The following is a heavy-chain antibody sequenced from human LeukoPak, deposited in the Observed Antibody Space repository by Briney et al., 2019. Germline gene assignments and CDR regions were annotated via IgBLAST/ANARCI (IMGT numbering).Heavy chain of an antibody. V-gene: IGHV3-21*01. CDR3: ARVEETVTTDSVDY. CDR2: ISSSSSYI. CDR1: GLTFSSHW. J-gene: IGHJ4*02. D-gene: IGHD4-17*01. Sequence: GGSLRLSCAASGLTFSSHWMHWVRQAPGKGLEWVSSISSSSSYIYYADSVKGRFTISRDNAKNSLYLQMNSLRAEDTAVYYCARVEETVTTDSVDYWGQGTLVTVSS.